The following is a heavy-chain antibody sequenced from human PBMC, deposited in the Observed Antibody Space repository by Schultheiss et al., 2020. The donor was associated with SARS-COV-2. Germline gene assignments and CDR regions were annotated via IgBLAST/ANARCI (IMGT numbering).Heavy chain of an antibody. CDR2: ISSSSSYI. V-gene: IGHV3-21*01. CDR1: GFTFSSYS. Sequence: GGSLRLSCAASGFTFSSYSMNWVRQAPGKGLEWVSSISSSSSYIYYADSVKGRFTISRDNAKNSLYLQMNSLRAEDTAVYYCARDDRHGSGSYAFDIWGQGTMVTVAS. J-gene: IGHJ3*02. CDR3: ARDDRHGSGSYAFDI. D-gene: IGHD3-10*01.